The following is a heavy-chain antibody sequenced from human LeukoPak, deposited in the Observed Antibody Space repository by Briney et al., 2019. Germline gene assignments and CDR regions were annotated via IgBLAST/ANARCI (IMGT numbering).Heavy chain of an antibody. CDR3: ARGGTGVPFDY. J-gene: IGHJ4*02. CDR1: GFTFSSYW. CDR2: IKQDGSEK. Sequence: GGSLRLSCAASGFTFSSYWMSWVRQAPGKGLERVANIKQDGSEKYYVDSVKGRFTISRDNAKNSLYLQMNSLRAEDTAVYYCARGGTGVPFDYWGQGTLVTVSA. D-gene: IGHD7-27*01. V-gene: IGHV3-7*01.